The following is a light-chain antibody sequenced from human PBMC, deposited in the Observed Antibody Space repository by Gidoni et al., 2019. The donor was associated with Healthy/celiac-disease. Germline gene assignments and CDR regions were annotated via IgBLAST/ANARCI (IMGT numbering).Light chain of an antibody. Sequence: EIVLTQSPATLSLSPGERANLSCRASQSVSSYLACYQQKPGQAPRLLIYDAANRATGIPARCIGSGSGTDVTLTISSRVPEDFAVYYCQQRSNWPPESFGGGTKVEIK. V-gene: IGKV3-11*01. CDR1: QSVSSY. CDR3: QQRSNWPPES. J-gene: IGKJ4*01. CDR2: DAA.